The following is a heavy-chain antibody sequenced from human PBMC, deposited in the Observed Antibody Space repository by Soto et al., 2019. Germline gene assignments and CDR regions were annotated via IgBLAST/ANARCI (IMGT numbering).Heavy chain of an antibody. V-gene: IGHV1-69*06. CDR1: GGTFSSYA. CDR2: IIPIFGTA. D-gene: IGHD2-2*02. Sequence: QVQLVQSGAEVKKPGSSVKVSCKASGGTFSSYAISWVRQAPGQGLEWMGGIIPIFGTANYAQKFQGRVTITADKSMSTAYMELSSLRSEDTAVYYCARGYYCSSTSCYTRDYYYGMDVWGQGTTVTVSS. J-gene: IGHJ6*02. CDR3: ARGYYCSSTSCYTRDYYYGMDV.